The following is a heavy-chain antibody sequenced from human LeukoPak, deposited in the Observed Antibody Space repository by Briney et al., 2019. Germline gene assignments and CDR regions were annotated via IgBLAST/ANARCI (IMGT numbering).Heavy chain of an antibody. CDR2: IYYSGST. V-gene: IGHV4-59*01. J-gene: IGHJ3*02. CDR1: GGSISSYY. D-gene: IGHD2-2*02. CDR3: ARPISPRPPRAFDI. Sequence: MSSETLSLTCTVSGGSISSYYWSWIRQPPGKGLEWIGYIYYSGSTNYNPSLKSRVTISVDTSKNQFSLKLSSVTAADTALYYCARPISPRPPRAFDIWGHGTMVTVSS.